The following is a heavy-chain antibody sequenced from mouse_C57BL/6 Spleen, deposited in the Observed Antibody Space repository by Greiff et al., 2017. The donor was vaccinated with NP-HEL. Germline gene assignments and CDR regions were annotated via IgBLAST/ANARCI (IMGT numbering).Heavy chain of an antibody. CDR3: ARELTGTDYYAMDY. CDR1: GYAFSSYW. CDR2: IYPGDGDT. V-gene: IGHV1-80*01. D-gene: IGHD4-1*01. Sequence: VKLMESGAELVKPGASVKISCKASGYAFSSYWMNWVKQRPGKGLEWIGQIYPGDGDTNYNGKFKGKATLTADKSSSTAYMQLSSLTSEDSAVYFCARELTGTDYYAMDYWGQGTSVTVSS. J-gene: IGHJ4*01.